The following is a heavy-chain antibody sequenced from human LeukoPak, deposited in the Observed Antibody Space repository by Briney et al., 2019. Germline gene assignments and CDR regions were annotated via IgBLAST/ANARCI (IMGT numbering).Heavy chain of an antibody. CDR2: INHSGST. Sequence: SETLSLTCAVYGGSFSGYYWSWIRQPPGKGLEWIGEINHSGSTNYNPSLKSRATISVDTSKNQFSLKLSSVTAADTAVYYCARVAARPFPAYYYYMDVWGKGTTVTVSS. CDR3: ARVAARPFPAYYYYMDV. CDR1: GGSFSGYY. D-gene: IGHD6-6*01. J-gene: IGHJ6*03. V-gene: IGHV4-34*01.